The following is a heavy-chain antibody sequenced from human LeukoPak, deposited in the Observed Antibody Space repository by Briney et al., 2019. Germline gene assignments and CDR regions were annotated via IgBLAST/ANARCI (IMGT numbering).Heavy chain of an antibody. Sequence: SETLSLTCTVSGGSISSYYWSWIRQPRGKGLEWIGYIYYSGSTNYNPSLKSRVTISVDTSKNQFSLKLTSVTAADTAVYYCARSGCSSTSCYGFDIWGQGTMVTVSS. D-gene: IGHD2-2*01. V-gene: IGHV4-59*01. CDR2: IYYSGST. CDR1: GGSISSYY. CDR3: ARSGCSSTSCYGFDI. J-gene: IGHJ3*02.